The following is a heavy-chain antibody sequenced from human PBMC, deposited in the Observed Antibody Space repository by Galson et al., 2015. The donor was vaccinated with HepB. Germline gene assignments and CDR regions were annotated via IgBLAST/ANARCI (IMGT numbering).Heavy chain of an antibody. Sequence: TLSLTCTVSGGSISSADYNWSWIRQYPGKGLEWIGHIYYSGSTNYNPSLKSRVTISVDTSENQFSLKLSSVPAADTAVYYCARVQIYYGHGMDVWGQGTTVTVSS. J-gene: IGHJ6*02. V-gene: IGHV4-31*03. CDR3: ARVQIYYGHGMDV. CDR2: IYYSGST. CDR1: GGSISSADYN. D-gene: IGHD3-22*01.